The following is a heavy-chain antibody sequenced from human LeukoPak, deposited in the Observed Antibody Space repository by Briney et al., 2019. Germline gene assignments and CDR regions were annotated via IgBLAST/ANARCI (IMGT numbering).Heavy chain of an antibody. CDR3: AKGNLADY. V-gene: IGHV3-9*01. D-gene: IGHD1-1*01. CDR1: AFTSDDYA. Sequence: GGSLSLTCAASAFTSDDYAMLWVRQAPGKGLEWVSGISWNSGSIGYAGSVKGRFTISRDNAKNYLYLQMNSLRAEDTALYYCAKGNLADYWGQGTLVTVSS. J-gene: IGHJ4*02. CDR2: ISWNSGSI.